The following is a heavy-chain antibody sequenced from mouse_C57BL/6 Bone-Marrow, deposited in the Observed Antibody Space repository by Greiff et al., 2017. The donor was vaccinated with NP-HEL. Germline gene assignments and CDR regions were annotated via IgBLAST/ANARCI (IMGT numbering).Heavy chain of an antibody. CDR2: INPNNGGT. Sequence: EVKLQESGPELVKPGASVKIPCKASGYTFTDYNMDWVKQSHGKSLEWIGDINPNNGGTTYNQKFKGKATLTVDKSSSTAYMELRSLTSEDTAVYYCARRPTVVAPYYSWGHGTTLTVSS. CDR3: ARRPTVVAPYYS. V-gene: IGHV1-18*01. J-gene: IGHJ2*01. CDR1: GYTFTDYN. D-gene: IGHD1-1*01.